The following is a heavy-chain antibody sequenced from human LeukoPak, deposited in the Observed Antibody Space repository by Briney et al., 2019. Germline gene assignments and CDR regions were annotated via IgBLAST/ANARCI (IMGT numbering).Heavy chain of an antibody. CDR1: GYTFTSYG. J-gene: IGHJ3*02. Sequence: ASVKVSCKASGYTFTSYGISWVRQAPGQGLEWMGWINPNSGGTNYAQKFQGRVTMTRDTSISTAYMELSRLRSDDTAVYYCARDQSDAFDIWGQGTMVTVSS. CDR2: INPNSGGT. CDR3: ARDQSDAFDI. V-gene: IGHV1-2*02.